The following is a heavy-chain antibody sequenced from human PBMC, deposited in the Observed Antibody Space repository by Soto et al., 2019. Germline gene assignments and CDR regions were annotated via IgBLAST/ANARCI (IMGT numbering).Heavy chain of an antibody. CDR1: GGSISSYY. V-gene: IGHV4-59*01. CDR3: ARDSLSRRVRGVTHWAVYYGMDV. CDR2: IYYSGST. D-gene: IGHD3-10*01. Sequence: GPGCTSETLSLTCTVSGGSISSYYWSWIRQPPGKGLEWIGYIYYSGSTNYNPSLKSRVTISVDTSKNQFSLKLSSVTAADTAVYYCARDSLSRRVRGVTHWAVYYGMDVWGQGTTVTVSS. J-gene: IGHJ6*02.